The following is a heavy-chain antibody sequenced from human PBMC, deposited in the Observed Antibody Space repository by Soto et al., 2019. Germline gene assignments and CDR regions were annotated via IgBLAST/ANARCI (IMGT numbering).Heavy chain of an antibody. V-gene: IGHV3-23*01. J-gene: IGHJ4*02. Sequence: VPLLESGGGLVQPGGSLRLSCVASGFTFSNFAIRWVRQAPGKGLEWVSCVSGRNTYYGDSVKGRFTLSRDNSKNALLLQMNSLRAVETSIYYCAKGWGDYWGQGTLVTVSS. D-gene: IGHD7-27*01. CDR2: VSGRNT. CDR3: AKGWGDY. CDR1: GFTFSNFA.